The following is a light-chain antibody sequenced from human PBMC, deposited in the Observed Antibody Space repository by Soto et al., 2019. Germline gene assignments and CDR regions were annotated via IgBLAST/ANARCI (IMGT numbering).Light chain of an antibody. CDR2: DAS. V-gene: IGKV3-20*01. J-gene: IGKJ4*01. CDR1: QSGSSSY. CDR3: QQYGSSPLT. Sequence: EIVLTQSPGTLSLSPGERATLSCRASQSGSSSYLAWYQQKPGQAPRLLIYDASSRATGIADRFSGSGSGTDFTLIISRLEPEDFAVYYCQQYGSSPLTFGGGTKVDIK.